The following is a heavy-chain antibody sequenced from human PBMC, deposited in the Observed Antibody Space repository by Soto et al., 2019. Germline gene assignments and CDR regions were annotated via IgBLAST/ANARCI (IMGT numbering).Heavy chain of an antibody. CDR3: GTRAGGGGY. CDR1: GFTVSNNY. D-gene: IGHD3-10*01. Sequence: EVQLVESGGGLIQPGGSLRLSCAVSGFTVSNNYMSWVRQAPGKGLEGVSVIYSGGYTAYGDSVKGRFTISRDNSKNTISLQIKTLRTERQVVSYGGTRAGGGGYWGQGTLVTVSS. V-gene: IGHV3-53*01. J-gene: IGHJ4*02. CDR2: IYSGGYT.